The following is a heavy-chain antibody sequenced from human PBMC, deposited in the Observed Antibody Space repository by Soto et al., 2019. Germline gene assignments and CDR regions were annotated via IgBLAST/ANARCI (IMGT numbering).Heavy chain of an antibody. CDR2: VYYGGST. V-gene: IGHV4-39*01. CDR1: GGSISSSSYY. J-gene: IGHJ6*02. CDR3: AGGDYYHSSGYYFYYYTMDV. Sequence: SETLSLTCTVSGGSISSSSYYWGWILHPPGKGLEWIGNVYYGGSTYYNPSLKSRVTISVETSKSQFSLKLSSVTAADTAVCYCAGGDYYHSSGYYFYYYTMDVWGQGATVTVSS. D-gene: IGHD3-22*01.